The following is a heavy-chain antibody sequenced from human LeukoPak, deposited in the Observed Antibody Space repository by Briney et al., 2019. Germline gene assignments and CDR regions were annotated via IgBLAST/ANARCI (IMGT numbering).Heavy chain of an antibody. Sequence: ASVKVSCKASGYTFTGYYMHWVRQAPGQGLERMGWINPNSGGTNYAQKFQGRVTMTRDTSISTAYMELSRLRSDDTAVYYCARALITMIVVVTSFDYWGQGTLVTVSS. J-gene: IGHJ4*02. CDR2: INPNSGGT. V-gene: IGHV1-2*02. D-gene: IGHD3-22*01. CDR1: GYTFTGYY. CDR3: ARALITMIVVVTSFDY.